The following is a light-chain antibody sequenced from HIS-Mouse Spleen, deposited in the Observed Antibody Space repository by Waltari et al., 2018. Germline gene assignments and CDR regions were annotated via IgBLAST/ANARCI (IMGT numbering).Light chain of an antibody. CDR1: VLAKKY. CDR3: YSAADNSGV. J-gene: IGLJ2*01. CDR2: KDS. Sequence: SYELTQPSSVSVSPGQTAWITCSGDVLAKKYARWFQQKPGQAPLLVIYKDSERPSGIPERFSGSSSGTTVTLTISGAQVEDEADYYCYSAADNSGVFGGGTKLTVL. V-gene: IGLV3-27*01.